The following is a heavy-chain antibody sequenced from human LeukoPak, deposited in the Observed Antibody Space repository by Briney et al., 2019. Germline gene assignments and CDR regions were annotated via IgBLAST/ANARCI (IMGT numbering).Heavy chain of an antibody. CDR1: GYSFTSYW. Sequence: GESLKISRKGSGYSFTSYWIGWVRQMPGKGVEWMGIIYPGDSDTRYSPSSRGQVTISADKSISTAYLQWSSLKASDTAMYYCARSHYCSGGSCYGDYWGQGTLVTVSS. CDR2: IYPGDSDT. CDR3: ARSHYCSGGSCYGDY. V-gene: IGHV5-51*01. D-gene: IGHD2-15*01. J-gene: IGHJ4*02.